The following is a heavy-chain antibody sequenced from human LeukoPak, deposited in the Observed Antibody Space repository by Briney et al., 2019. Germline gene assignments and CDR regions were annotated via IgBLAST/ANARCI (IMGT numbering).Heavy chain of an antibody. CDR1: GFTFSSYA. J-gene: IGHJ4*02. V-gene: IGHV3-23*01. CDR2: ISGSGGST. Sequence: GGSLRLSCAASGFTFSSYAMSWVRQAPGKGLEWVSAISGSGGSTYYADSVKGRFTISRDNSKNTLYLQMNSLRVEDTAVYYCAQADSGSYPIDYWGQGTLVTVSS. CDR3: AQADSGSYPIDY. D-gene: IGHD1-26*01.